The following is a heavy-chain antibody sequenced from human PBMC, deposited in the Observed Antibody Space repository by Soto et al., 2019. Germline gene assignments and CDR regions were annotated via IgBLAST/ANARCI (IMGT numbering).Heavy chain of an antibody. J-gene: IGHJ5*02. V-gene: IGHV4-30-4*01. CDR1: GGSISSGDYY. Sequence: PSETLSLTCTVSGGSISSGDYYWSWIRQPPGKGLEWIGYIYYSGSTYYNPSLKSRVTISVDTSKNQFSLKLSSVTAADTAVYYCASSYGDYGWFDPWGQGTLVTVSS. CDR2: IYYSGST. CDR3: ASSYGDYGWFDP. D-gene: IGHD4-17*01.